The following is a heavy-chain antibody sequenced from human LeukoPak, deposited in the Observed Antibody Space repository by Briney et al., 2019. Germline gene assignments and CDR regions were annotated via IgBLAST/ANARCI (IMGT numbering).Heavy chain of an antibody. CDR3: ARDSADNLD. J-gene: IGHJ4*02. Sequence: GGSLRLSCAASGFTFNTYTMNWVRQAPGKGLEWVSSITASSTAIYSADSVKGRFTISRDNAKNFLYLQMNSLRAEDTAVYYCARDSADNLDWGQGTLVTVSS. CDR1: GFTFNTYT. V-gene: IGHV3-21*01. CDR2: ITASSTAI. D-gene: IGHD3-9*01.